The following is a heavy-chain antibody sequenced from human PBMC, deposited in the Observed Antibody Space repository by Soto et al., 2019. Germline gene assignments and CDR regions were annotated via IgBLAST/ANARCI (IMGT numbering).Heavy chain of an antibody. CDR2: INAGFGAT. D-gene: IGHD2-15*01. CDR1: GGTFGRYA. Sequence: ASVKVSCKASGGTFGRYAISWVRRAPGQSLEWMGQINAGFGATDLAQMFQGRVTITADKSTTTVYMELSSLRSDDTAVYYCATDCSGGSCYGAPGMDVWGQGTTVTVS. J-gene: IGHJ6*02. CDR3: ATDCSGGSCYGAPGMDV. V-gene: IGHV1-69*06.